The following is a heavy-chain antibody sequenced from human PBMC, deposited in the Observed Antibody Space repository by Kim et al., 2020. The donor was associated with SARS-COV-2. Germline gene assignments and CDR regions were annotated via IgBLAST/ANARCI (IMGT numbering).Heavy chain of an antibody. D-gene: IGHD3-3*01. CDR1: GFTFSSYG. CDR2: ISYDGSNK. V-gene: IGHV3-30*18. CDR3: ANLGYDFWSGYSEIDY. J-gene: IGHJ4*02. Sequence: GGSLRLSCAASGFTFSSYGMHWVRQAPGKGLEWVAVISYDGSNKYYADSVKSRFTISRDNSKNTLYLQMNSLRAEDTAVYYCANLGYDFWSGYSEIDYWGQGTLVTVSS.